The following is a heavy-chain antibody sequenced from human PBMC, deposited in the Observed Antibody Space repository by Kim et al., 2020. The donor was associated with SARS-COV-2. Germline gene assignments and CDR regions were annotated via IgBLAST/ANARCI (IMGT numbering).Heavy chain of an antibody. J-gene: IGHJ4*02. CDR2: ISGSGGST. D-gene: IGHD3-10*01. Sequence: GGSLRLSCAASGFTFSSYAMSWVRQAPGKGLEWVSAISGSGGSTYYADSVKGRFTISRDNSKNTLYLQMNSLRAEDMAVYYCAKDNYGSGSYYYFDYWGQGTLVTVSS. V-gene: IGHV3-23*01. CDR1: GFTFSSYA. CDR3: AKDNYGSGSYYYFDY.